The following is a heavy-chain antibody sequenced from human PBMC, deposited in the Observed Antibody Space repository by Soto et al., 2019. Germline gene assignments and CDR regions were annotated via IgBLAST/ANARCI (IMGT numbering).Heavy chain of an antibody. CDR2: IYYSGST. CDR3: AREKIVVVPAAIETHYYMDV. D-gene: IGHD2-2*02. V-gene: IGHV4-59*01. J-gene: IGHJ6*03. CDR1: GGSISSYY. Sequence: SETLSLTCTVSGGSISSYYWSWIRQPPGKGLEWIGYIYYSGSTNYNPSLKSRVTISVDTSKNQFSLKLSSVTAADTAVYYCAREKIVVVPAAIETHYYMDVWGKGTTVTVSS.